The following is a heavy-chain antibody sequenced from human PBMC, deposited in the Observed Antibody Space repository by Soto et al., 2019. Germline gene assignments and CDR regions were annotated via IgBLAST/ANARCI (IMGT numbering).Heavy chain of an antibody. V-gene: IGHV1-3*01. J-gene: IGHJ4*02. CDR3: ARDETSIAARALFAFDY. D-gene: IGHD6-6*01. Sequence: ASVKVSCKASGYTFTSYAMHWVRQAPGQRLEWMGWINAGNGNTKYSQKFQGRVTITRDTSASTAYMELSSLRSEDTAVYYCARDETSIAARALFAFDYWGQGTLVTVSS. CDR1: GYTFTSYA. CDR2: INAGNGNT.